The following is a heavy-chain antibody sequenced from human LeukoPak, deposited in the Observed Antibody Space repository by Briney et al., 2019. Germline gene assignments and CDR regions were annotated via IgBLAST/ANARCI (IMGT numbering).Heavy chain of an antibody. CDR2: INHSGST. Sequence: SETLSLTCAVYGGSFSGYYWSWIRQPPGKGLEWIGEINHSGSTNYNPSLKSRVTISVDTSKNQFSLKLSSVTAADTAVYYCARVTSHDFWSGPRTGWFDLWGQGTLVTVSS. CDR1: GGSFSGYY. V-gene: IGHV4-34*01. CDR3: ARVTSHDFWSGPRTGWFDL. D-gene: IGHD3-3*01. J-gene: IGHJ5*02.